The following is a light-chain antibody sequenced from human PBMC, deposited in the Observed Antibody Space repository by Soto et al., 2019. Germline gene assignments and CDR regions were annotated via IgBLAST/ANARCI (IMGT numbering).Light chain of an antibody. J-gene: IGLJ1*01. CDR3: SSYTGGSTYV. Sequence: HCALTQPASVSGSPGQSITISWTGTSSDIGGYKYVSWYQQHPGKAPKLMIYDVSNRPSGVSNRFSGSKSGNTATLTISGLQGEDEAEYYCSSYTGGSTYVFGTGTKLTVL. V-gene: IGLV2-14*01. CDR2: DVS. CDR1: SSDIGGYKY.